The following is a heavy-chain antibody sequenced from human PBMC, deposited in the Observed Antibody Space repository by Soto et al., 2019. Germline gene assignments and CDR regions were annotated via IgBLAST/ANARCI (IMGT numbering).Heavy chain of an antibody. V-gene: IGHV1-2*02. Sequence: ASVKVSCKASGYTFTDCYVHWVRQAPGQGLEWMGRINPKSGGTNIAQRFKGRVNMTRDMSINTAYMELNSLKSDDTAVYYCVRDGLVSSAKYYFDYWGQGTLVTVSS. CDR2: INPKSGGT. D-gene: IGHD6-13*01. J-gene: IGHJ4*02. CDR1: GYTFTDCY. CDR3: VRDGLVSSAKYYFDY.